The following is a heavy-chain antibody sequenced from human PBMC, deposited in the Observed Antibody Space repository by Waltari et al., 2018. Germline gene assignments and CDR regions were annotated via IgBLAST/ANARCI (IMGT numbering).Heavy chain of an antibody. V-gene: IGHV3-23*01. J-gene: IGHJ4*02. Sequence: EVQLLESAGGLVQPGEALRLSCAASGFSFMGFAMTWVRQAPGEGREGGASISGCGATPLYADSVKGRFTIVRDNSRDTVYLQMNSLRVDDSAVYYCAKGSRGYTNYFFDSWGQGTLVSVSS. CDR1: GFSFMGFA. D-gene: IGHD3-16*02. CDR2: ISGCGATP. CDR3: AKGSRGYTNYFFDS.